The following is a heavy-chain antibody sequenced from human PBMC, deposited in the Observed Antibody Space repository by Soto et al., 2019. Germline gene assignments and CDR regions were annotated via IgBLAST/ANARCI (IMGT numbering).Heavy chain of an antibody. CDR3: AKNSESSAYSSFDY. CDR1: GLTFSSYA. J-gene: IGHJ4*02. D-gene: IGHD3-22*01. V-gene: IGHV3-23*01. CDR2: ISGSGIST. Sequence: EVQLLESGGGLVQPGGSLRLSCAASGLTFSSYAMSWVRQAPGKGLEWVSGISGSGISTYYADSVKGRFTLSRDNSKNTLYLQMNSLRAEDTAVYYCAKNSESSAYSSFDYWGQGPLVTVSS.